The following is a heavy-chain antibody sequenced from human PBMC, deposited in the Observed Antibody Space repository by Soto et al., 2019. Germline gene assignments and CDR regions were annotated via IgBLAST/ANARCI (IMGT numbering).Heavy chain of an antibody. CDR3: ARGSGFQAGALGY. CDR1: GFIFISYW. J-gene: IGHJ4*02. D-gene: IGHD6-25*01. V-gene: IGHV3-74*03. Sequence: PGGAMRLSFAASGFIFISYWMHWVRQVPGRGLVWVSGINSDGTATKYADSVKGRFAISRDNANNTLHLQMSSLRAEDTAVYYCARGSGFQAGALGYWGQGTLVTVSS. CDR2: INSDGTAT.